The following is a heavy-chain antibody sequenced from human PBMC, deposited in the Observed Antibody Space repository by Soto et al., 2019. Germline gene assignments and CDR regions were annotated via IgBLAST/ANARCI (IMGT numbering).Heavy chain of an antibody. Sequence: GXSVKVTCTASGFTFTSSAGQWVRQARGQRLEWIGWIVVGSGNTNYAQKFQERVTITRDMSTSTAYMELSSLRSEDTAVYYCAEDGAAAGTNYFDYWGQGTLVTVSS. J-gene: IGHJ4*02. D-gene: IGHD6-13*01. CDR1: GFTFTSSA. V-gene: IGHV1-58*01. CDR3: AEDGAAAGTNYFDY. CDR2: IVVGSGNT.